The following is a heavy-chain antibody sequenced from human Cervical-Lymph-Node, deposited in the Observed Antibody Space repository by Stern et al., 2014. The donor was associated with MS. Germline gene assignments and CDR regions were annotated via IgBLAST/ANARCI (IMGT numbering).Heavy chain of an antibody. D-gene: IGHD6-19*01. J-gene: IGHJ4*02. CDR2: ISSTSRNI. Sequence: EVQLVESGGGLIQPGGSLRLSCAASGFTFSSYSINLVRRAPGKGLEWISYISSTSRNIFDADSVKGRFTVSRDNAMNSVWLQMNSLRAEDTAVYYCARVGVSGWTSDYWGQGTLVTVSS. CDR1: GFTFSSYS. V-gene: IGHV3-48*01. CDR3: ARVGVSGWTSDY.